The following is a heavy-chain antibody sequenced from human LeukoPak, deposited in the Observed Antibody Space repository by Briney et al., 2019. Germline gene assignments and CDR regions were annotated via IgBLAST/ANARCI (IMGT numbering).Heavy chain of an antibody. CDR1: GGSISSSSYY. CDR2: IYYSGST. D-gene: IGHD3-22*01. CDR3: ARESPHYDSSGYYPGRDDY. Sequence: SETLSLTCTVSGGSISSSSYYWGWIRQPPGKGLEGIGSIYYSGSTYYNPSLKSRVTISVDTSKNQFSLKLSSVTAADTAVYYCARESPHYDSSGYYPGRDDYWGQGTLVTVSS. V-gene: IGHV4-39*07. J-gene: IGHJ4*02.